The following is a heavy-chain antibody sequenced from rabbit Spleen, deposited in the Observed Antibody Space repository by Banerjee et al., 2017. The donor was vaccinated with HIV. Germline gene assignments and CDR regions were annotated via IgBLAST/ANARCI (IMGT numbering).Heavy chain of an antibody. J-gene: IGHJ6*01. CDR2: IYAGSTDWT. Sequence: EESGGDLVKPEGSLTLTCTASGFSFSSSYWICWVRQAPGKGLEWIACIYAGSTDWTYYATWAKGRFAISKTSSTTVTLQMTSLTVADTATYFCARDTGSSFSSYGMDLWGQGTLSPS. D-gene: IGHD8-1*01. V-gene: IGHV1S45*01. CDR3: ARDTGSSFSSYGMDL. CDR1: GFSFSSSYW.